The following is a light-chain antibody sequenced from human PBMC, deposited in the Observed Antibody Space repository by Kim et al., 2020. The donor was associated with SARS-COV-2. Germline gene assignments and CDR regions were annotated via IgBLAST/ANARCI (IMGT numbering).Light chain of an antibody. V-gene: IGKV1-27*01. J-gene: IGKJ1*01. CDR2: AAS. Sequence: DIQMTQSPSSLSASVGDRVTITCRASQDISQHLSWYQQKPVKLPKLLIYAASALQLGVPSGFSGSGSGTDFTLTVTSLQPEDVATYYCQKYNSAPRTFGQGTKVEIK. CDR3: QKYNSAPRT. CDR1: QDISQH.